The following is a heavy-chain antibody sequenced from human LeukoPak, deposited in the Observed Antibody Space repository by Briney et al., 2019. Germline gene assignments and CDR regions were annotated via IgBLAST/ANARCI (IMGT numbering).Heavy chain of an antibody. CDR3: ARVINSVLDI. Sequence: SETLSLTCTVSGGSISSYYWSWIRQLPGKGLEWIGYIYYSGSTNYNPSLKSRVTISVDTSKNQFSLKLSSVTAADTAVYYCARVINSVLDIWGQGTMVTVSS. V-gene: IGHV4-59*01. CDR2: IYYSGST. J-gene: IGHJ3*02. CDR1: GGSISSYY. D-gene: IGHD2/OR15-2a*01.